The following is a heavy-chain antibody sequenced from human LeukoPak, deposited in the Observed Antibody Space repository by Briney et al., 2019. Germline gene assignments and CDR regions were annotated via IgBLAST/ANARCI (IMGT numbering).Heavy chain of an antibody. Sequence: TGGSLRLSCAASGFTFNTYNMNWVRQAPGQGLEWVSSITSSSSYIYYADSVKGRFTISRDNAKNSLYLQMNSLRAEDTAVYYCASRIAAAGTGGDYWGQGTLVTVSS. CDR1: GFTFNTYN. CDR2: ITSSSSYI. V-gene: IGHV3-21*01. D-gene: IGHD6-13*01. CDR3: ASRIAAAGTGGDY. J-gene: IGHJ4*02.